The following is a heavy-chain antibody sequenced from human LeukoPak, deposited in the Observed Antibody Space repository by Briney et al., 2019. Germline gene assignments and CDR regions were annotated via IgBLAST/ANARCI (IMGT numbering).Heavy chain of an antibody. CDR3: ARRMGRRFGERYYYYHYMDV. Sequence: SETLSLTCAVYGGSFSAYSWSGIRQSPGKGLEWIGEINHSGSINYNSSLKSRVTISVDTSKNQFSLKVSSVTAADTAVYYCARRMGRRFGERYYYYHYMDVWGKGTTVTISS. CDR1: GGSFSAYS. V-gene: IGHV4-34*01. D-gene: IGHD3-10*01. J-gene: IGHJ6*03. CDR2: INHSGSI.